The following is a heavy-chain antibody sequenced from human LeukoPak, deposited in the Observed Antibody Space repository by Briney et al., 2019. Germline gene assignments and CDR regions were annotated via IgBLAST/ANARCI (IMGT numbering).Heavy chain of an antibody. CDR1: GFTFSSYV. V-gene: IGHV3-30*04. D-gene: IGHD4-17*01. Sequence: GGSLRLSCAASGFTFSSYVMHWVRQAPGEGLEWVAIISYDGSNEYYADSVKGRFTISRDDSKNTAYLQMNSLKTEDTAVYYCSILGIYGDYGYWGQGTLVTVSS. CDR2: ISYDGSNE. CDR3: SILGIYGDYGY. J-gene: IGHJ4*02.